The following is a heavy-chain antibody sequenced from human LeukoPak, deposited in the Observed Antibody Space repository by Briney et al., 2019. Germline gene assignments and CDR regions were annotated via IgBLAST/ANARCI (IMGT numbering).Heavy chain of an antibody. CDR3: TRTYYDYVWGSYRHLGYMDV. Sequence: GASVKVSCKASGGTFSSYAISWVRLAPGEGLEWLGGIIPIFGTANYAQKFQGRVTITADESTSTAYMELSSLRSEDTAVYYCTRTYYDYVWGSYRHLGYMDVWGKGTTVTISS. D-gene: IGHD3-16*02. CDR2: IIPIFGTA. J-gene: IGHJ6*03. CDR1: GGTFSSYA. V-gene: IGHV1-69*13.